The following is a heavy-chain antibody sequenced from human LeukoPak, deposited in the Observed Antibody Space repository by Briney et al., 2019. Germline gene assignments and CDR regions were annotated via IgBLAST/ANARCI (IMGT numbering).Heavy chain of an antibody. CDR2: IYYSGST. Sequence: KASETLSLTCTVSGGSISSSSYYWGWIRQPPGKGLEWIGSIYYSGSTYYNPSLKSRVTISVDTSKNQFSLKLSSVTAADTAVYYCARLESRWPPLDGMDVWGQGTLVTVSS. D-gene: IGHD3-3*01. CDR3: ARLESRWPPLDGMDV. V-gene: IGHV4-39*01. J-gene: IGHJ6*02. CDR1: GGSISSSSYY.